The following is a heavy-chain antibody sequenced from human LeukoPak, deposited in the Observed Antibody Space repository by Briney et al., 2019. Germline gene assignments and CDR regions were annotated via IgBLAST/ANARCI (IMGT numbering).Heavy chain of an antibody. J-gene: IGHJ4*02. Sequence: GASVKVSCKASGYTFTGYYMHWVRQAPGQGLEWMGWINPNSGGTNYAQKFQGRVTMTRDTSISTAYMELSRLRSDDTAVYYCARGRGIAARSRYYFDYWGQGTLVTVSS. CDR1: GYTFTGYY. D-gene: IGHD6-6*01. V-gene: IGHV1-2*02. CDR2: INPNSGGT. CDR3: ARGRGIAARSRYYFDY.